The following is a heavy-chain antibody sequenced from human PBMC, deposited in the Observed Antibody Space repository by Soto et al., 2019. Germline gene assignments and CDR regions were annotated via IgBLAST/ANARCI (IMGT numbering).Heavy chain of an antibody. Sequence: DVQLVESGGGLVQPGGSLRLSCAASGFTFSSSWMHWVRQAPGKGLVWVSRINSGASTTNYADSVKGRFTISRDNAKNTLYLHMDSLTADDTAVYYCARGPTGWFGYDYWAQGTLVTVSS. CDR2: INSGASTT. D-gene: IGHD3-10*01. J-gene: IGHJ4*02. CDR3: ARGPTGWFGYDY. V-gene: IGHV3-74*01. CDR1: GFTFSSSW.